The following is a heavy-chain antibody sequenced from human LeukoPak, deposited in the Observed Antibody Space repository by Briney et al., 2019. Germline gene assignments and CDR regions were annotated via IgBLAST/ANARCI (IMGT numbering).Heavy chain of an antibody. CDR1: GFTFSSYG. CDR2: ISGGGGST. CDR3: AKDVDYGSGSYYNGEPYYFDS. D-gene: IGHD3-10*01. V-gene: IGHV3-23*01. J-gene: IGHJ4*02. Sequence: PGGSLRLSCAASGFTFSSYGMSWVRQAPGKGLEWVSVISGGGGSTYYADSVKGRFTISRDNSKNTLYLQMNSLRAEDTAVYYCAKDVDYGSGSYYNGEPYYFDSSGQGTLVTVSP.